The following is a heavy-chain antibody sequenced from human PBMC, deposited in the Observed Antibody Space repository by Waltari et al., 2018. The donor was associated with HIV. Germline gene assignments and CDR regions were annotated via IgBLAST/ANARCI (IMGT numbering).Heavy chain of an antibody. CDR2: IFSNDEK. CDR3: ARIRDGIRVYGSGYYFDY. J-gene: IGHJ4*02. Sequence: QVTLKESGPVLVIPTETLPLTCTVSGFSLSNARMGVSWIRQPPGKALEWLAHIFSNDEKSYSTSLRSRLTISKDTSKSQVVLTMTNMDPVDTSTYYCARIRDGIRVYGSGYYFDYWGQGTLVTVSS. V-gene: IGHV2-26*01. D-gene: IGHD3-10*01. CDR1: GFSLSNARMG.